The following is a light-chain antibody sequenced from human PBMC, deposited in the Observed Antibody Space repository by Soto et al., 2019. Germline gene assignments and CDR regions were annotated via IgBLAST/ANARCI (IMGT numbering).Light chain of an antibody. V-gene: IGLV3-21*02. J-gene: IGLJ1*01. CDR3: QVWDSSSDHRGV. CDR1: NIGSKS. Sequence: SYELTQPPSVSVAPGQTARITCGGNNIGSKSVHWYQQKPGQAPVLVVYADSDRPSGIPERFSGSNSGNTATLTISRVEAGDEADYYCQVWDSSSDHRGVFGTGTKATV. CDR2: ADS.